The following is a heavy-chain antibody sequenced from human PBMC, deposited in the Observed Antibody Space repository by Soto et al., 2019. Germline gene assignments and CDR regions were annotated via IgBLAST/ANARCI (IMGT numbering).Heavy chain of an antibody. CDR3: AGASNLNPSGLDC. J-gene: IGHJ4*02. V-gene: IGHV3-74*01. CDR2: VKDDGIGA. Sequence: PGGSLRLSCAASGFTFSSYWMHWVRQAPGRGLVWVSRVKDDGIGANYADSVKGRFTISRDNARNTVYLQMNGLRAEDTAVYYCAGASNLNPSGLDCWGQRALVTVSS. CDR1: GFTFSSYW.